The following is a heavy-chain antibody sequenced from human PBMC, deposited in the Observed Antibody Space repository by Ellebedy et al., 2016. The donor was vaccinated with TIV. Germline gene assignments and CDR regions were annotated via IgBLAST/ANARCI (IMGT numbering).Heavy chain of an antibody. D-gene: IGHD4-23*01. J-gene: IGHJ5*01. CDR3: TRGPNSDS. V-gene: IGHV3-53*01. Sequence: GESLKISCAASGFTFSSYWMHWVRQAPGKGLEWVSVIFAGGSTFYADSVKDRFTISRDNSKNTVSLQMNSLRAEDTAIYYWTRGPNSDSWGQGTLVTVSS. CDR2: IFAGGST. CDR1: GFTFSSYW.